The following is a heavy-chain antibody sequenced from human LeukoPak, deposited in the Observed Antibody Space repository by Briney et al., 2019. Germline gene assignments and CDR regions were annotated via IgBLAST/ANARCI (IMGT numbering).Heavy chain of an antibody. Sequence: SETLSPTCTVSGGSISSGGYYWSWIRQHPGKGLEWIGYIYYSGSTYYNPSLKSRVTISVDTSKNQFSLKLSSVTAADTAVYYCARDARRNGGYDYWGQGTLVTVSS. CDR3: ARDARRNGGYDY. D-gene: IGHD4-17*01. CDR2: IYYSGST. V-gene: IGHV4-31*03. CDR1: GGSISSGGYY. J-gene: IGHJ4*02.